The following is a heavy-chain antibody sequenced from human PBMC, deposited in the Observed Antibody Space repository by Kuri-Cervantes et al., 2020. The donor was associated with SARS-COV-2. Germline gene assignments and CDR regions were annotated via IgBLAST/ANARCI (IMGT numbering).Heavy chain of an antibody. V-gene: IGHV3-74*01. J-gene: IGHJ4*02. Sequence: GGSLRPSCAASGFTFSDHWMHWVRQGPGKGLVWVARINPDGTITSHADSVKGRFTISRDNAKKTLYVQMNSLRVEDTAMYFCLNTGGDSWGQGILVTVSS. CDR3: LNTGGDS. CDR2: INPDGTIT. CDR1: GFTFSDHW.